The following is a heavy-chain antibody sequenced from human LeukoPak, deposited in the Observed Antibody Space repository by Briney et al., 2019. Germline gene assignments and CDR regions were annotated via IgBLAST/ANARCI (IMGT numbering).Heavy chain of an antibody. Sequence: GGSLRLSCAASGFTFSSYAMSWVRQAPGKGLEWVSAISGSGGSTYYADSVKGRFTISRDNSKNTLYLQMNSLRAEGTAVYYCAKAGGCYDLVADYWGQGTLVTVSS. CDR1: GFTFSSYA. V-gene: IGHV3-23*01. CDR3: AKAGGCYDLVADY. J-gene: IGHJ4*02. D-gene: IGHD5-12*01. CDR2: ISGSGGST.